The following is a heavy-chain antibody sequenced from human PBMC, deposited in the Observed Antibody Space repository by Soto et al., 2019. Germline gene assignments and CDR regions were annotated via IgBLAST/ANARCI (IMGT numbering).Heavy chain of an antibody. V-gene: IGHV1-2*02. CDR2: INPNSGGT. Sequence: ASVKVSCKASGYTFTGYYMHWVRQAPGQGLEWMGWINPNSGGTNYAQKFQGRVTMTRDTSISTAYMELSRLRSDDTAVYYCARDPHNQYYCDSSGYYYEYYFDYWGQGTLVTVSS. J-gene: IGHJ4*02. CDR3: ARDPHNQYYCDSSGYYYEYYFDY. CDR1: GYTFTGYY. D-gene: IGHD3-22*01.